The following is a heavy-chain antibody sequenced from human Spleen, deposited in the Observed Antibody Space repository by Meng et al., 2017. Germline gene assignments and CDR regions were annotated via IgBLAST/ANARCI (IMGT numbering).Heavy chain of an antibody. D-gene: IGHD3-22*01. CDR1: GYSFTSYW. CDR2: IYPGDSDT. Sequence: GGSLRLSCKGSGYSFTSYWIGWVRQMPGKGLEWMGIIYPGDSDTRYSPSFQGQVTISADKSISTAYLQWTSLKASDTAMYYCARLRTNYYDSSDYYYDAFDIWGQGTMVTVSS. J-gene: IGHJ3*02. V-gene: IGHV5-51*01. CDR3: ARLRTNYYDSSDYYYDAFDI.